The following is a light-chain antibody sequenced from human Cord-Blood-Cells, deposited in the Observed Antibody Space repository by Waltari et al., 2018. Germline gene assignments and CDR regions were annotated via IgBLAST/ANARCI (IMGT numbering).Light chain of an antibody. CDR2: DVS. CDR1: SSDVGGYYY. CDR3: CSYAGSYTWV. Sequence: QSALTQPRSVSGSPGQSVTISCTGTSSDVGGYYYVSWYHQHPGKAPQLMIYDVSKRPSGVPDRFSGSKSGNTASLTISGLQAEDEADYYCCSYAGSYTWVFGGGTKLTVL. V-gene: IGLV2-11*01. J-gene: IGLJ3*02.